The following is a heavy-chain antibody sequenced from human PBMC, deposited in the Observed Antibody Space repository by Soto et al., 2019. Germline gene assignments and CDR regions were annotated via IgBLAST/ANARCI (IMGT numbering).Heavy chain of an antibody. V-gene: IGHV3-11*06. CDR1: GFPFSDYY. CDR2: ISPKSTYR. CDR3: ARGGGGGLFEH. D-gene: IGHD2-21*01. Sequence: GGSLRLSCATSGFPFSDYYMSWIRQAPGKGLEWLSHISPKSTYRNYADSVKGRLTISRDNTKSSLFLQMNSLGVEDTAVYYCARGGGGGLFEHWGQGVLVTVSS. J-gene: IGHJ4*02.